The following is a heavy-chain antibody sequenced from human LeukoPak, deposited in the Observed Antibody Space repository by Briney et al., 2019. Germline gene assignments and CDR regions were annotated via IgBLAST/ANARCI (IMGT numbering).Heavy chain of an antibody. D-gene: IGHD2-2*02. CDR1: GGSISSFNW. CDR2: IYHSGST. V-gene: IGHV4-4*02. CDR3: ARVIPYYYYMDV. J-gene: IGHJ6*03. Sequence: SETLSLTCAVSGGSISSFNWWSWVRQPPGKGLEWIGEIYHSGSTNYNPSLESRVTLSVDTSKNQFSLKLNSLTAADTAVYYCARVIPYYYYMDVWGKGTTVTVSS.